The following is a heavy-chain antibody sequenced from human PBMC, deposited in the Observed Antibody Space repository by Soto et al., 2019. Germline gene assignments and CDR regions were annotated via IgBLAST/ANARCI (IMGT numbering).Heavy chain of an antibody. D-gene: IGHD2-2*01. CDR2: IFSNDDK. Sequence: SGPQLVNPTVAHALPGTLSWLPVHRRHMVVRCIRHPPWKALEWLAHIFSNDDKSYSTSLRSRVTISKDTSRSQVVLTMTNMDPLDSGTYYCALLKDCSRTDCYLASLGPWGQGTRVNVSA. CDR1: WLPVHRRHMV. CDR3: ALLKDCSRTDCYLASLGP. V-gene: IGHV2-26*01. J-gene: IGHJ5*02.